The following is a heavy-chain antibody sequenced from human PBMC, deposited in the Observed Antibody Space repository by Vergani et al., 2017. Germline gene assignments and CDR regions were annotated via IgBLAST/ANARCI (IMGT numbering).Heavy chain of an antibody. CDR3: ARDSSGYYYSWYFDL. J-gene: IGHJ2*01. D-gene: IGHD3-22*01. V-gene: IGHV4-59*01. CDR2: IYYSGST. CDR1: GGSISSYY. Sequence: QVQLQESGPGLVKPSETLSLTCTVSGGSISSYYWSWIWQPPGTGLEWIGFIYYSGSTNYNPSLKSRVTISVDTSKNQFSLKLSSVTAADTAVYYCARDSSGYYYSWYFDLWGRGTLVTVSS.